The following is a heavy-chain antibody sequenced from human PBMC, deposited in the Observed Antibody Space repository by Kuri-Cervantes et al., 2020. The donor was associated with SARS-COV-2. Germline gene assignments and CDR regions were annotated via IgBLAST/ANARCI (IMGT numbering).Heavy chain of an antibody. CDR3: ARGMGKYYYDSSAIDY. CDR2: INSDGSST. CDR1: GFTFSSYW. J-gene: IGHJ4*02. V-gene: IGHV3-74*01. Sequence: GESPKIPCAASGFTFSSYWMHWVRQAPGKGLVWVSRINSDGSSTSYADPVKGRFTISRDNAKNTLYLQMNSLRAEDTAVYYCARGMGKYYYDSSAIDYWGQGTLVTVSS. D-gene: IGHD3-22*01.